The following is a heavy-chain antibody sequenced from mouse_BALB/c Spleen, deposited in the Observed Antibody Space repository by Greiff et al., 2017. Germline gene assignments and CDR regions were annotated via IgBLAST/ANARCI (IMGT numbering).Heavy chain of an antibody. D-gene: IGHD4-1*01. J-gene: IGHJ2*01. V-gene: IGHV1-15*01. Sequence: QVQLKESGAELVRPGASVTLSCKASGYTFTDYEMHWVKQTPVHGLEWIGAIDPETGGTAYNQKFKGKATLTADKSSSTAYMELRSLTSEDSAVYYCTRYWEDYFDYWGQGTTLTVSS. CDR1: GYTFTDYE. CDR3: TRYWEDYFDY. CDR2: IDPETGGT.